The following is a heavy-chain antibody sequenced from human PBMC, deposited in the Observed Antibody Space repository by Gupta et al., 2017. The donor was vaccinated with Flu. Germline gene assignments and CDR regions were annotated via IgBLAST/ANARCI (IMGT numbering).Heavy chain of an antibody. CDR3: ARGHWDS. CDR2: INRNVVT. J-gene: IGHJ4*02. CDR1: GADCSDYE. V-gene: IGHV3-48*03. Sequence: VHLVESGGGLVQPGGSLRLSCAVPGADCSDYEFSWVRLAPGKELEWIAFINRNVVTDYTESMKGRVTISRDNARNSVYLQLISLRVDDTAGYYCARGHWDSWRQGTLVTVSS.